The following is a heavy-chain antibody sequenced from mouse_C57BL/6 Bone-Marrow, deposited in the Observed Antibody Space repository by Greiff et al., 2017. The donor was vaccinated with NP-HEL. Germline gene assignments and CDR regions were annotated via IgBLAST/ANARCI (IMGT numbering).Heavy chain of an antibody. D-gene: IGHD3-2*02. Sequence: EVQGVESGGGLVQPKGSLKLSCAASGFSFNTYAMNWVRQAPGKGLEWVARIRSKSNNYATYYADSVKDRFTISRDDSESMLYLQMNNLKTEDTAMYYCVRQLRLGGDAMDYWGQGTSVTVSS. CDR2: IRSKSNNYAT. CDR1: GFSFNTYA. CDR3: VRQLRLGGDAMDY. J-gene: IGHJ4*01. V-gene: IGHV10-1*01.